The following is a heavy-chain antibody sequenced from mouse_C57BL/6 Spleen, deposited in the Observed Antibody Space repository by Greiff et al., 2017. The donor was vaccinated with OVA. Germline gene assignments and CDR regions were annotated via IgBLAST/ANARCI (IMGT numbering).Heavy chain of an antibody. CDR3: ARRGSSFFDY. CDR2: INPYNGGT. Sequence: EVHLVESGPVLVKPGASVKMSCKASGYTFTDYYMNWVKQSHGKSLEWIGVINPYNGGTSYNQKFKGKATLTVDKSSSTAYMELNSLTSEDSAVYYCARRGSSFFDYWGQGTTLTVSS. V-gene: IGHV1-19*01. J-gene: IGHJ2*01. D-gene: IGHD1-1*01. CDR1: GYTFTDYY.